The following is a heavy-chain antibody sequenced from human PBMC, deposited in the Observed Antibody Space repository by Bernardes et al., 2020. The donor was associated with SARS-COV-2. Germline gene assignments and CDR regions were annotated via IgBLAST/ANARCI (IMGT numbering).Heavy chain of an antibody. J-gene: IGHJ4*02. CDR3: ASVTYSSGTDFNH. CDR1: GYSFTDYY. CDR2: ILPTSGAT. V-gene: IGHV1-2*02. D-gene: IGHD3-22*01. Sequence: ASVKVSCKASGYSFTDYYIHWVRQAPGQGPEWMGWILPTSGATKYAQNFQGRITMTRDTAISTAYMGLSSLRSDDTADYYCASVTYSSGTDFNHWGQGPRVTVSS.